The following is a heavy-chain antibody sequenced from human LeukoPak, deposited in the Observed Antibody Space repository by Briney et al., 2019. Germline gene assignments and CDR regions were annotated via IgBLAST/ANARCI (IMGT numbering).Heavy chain of an antibody. Sequence: SETLSLTCTVSGGSISSYYWSWIRQPPGKGLEWIGYIYHSGSTNYNPSLKSRVTISVDTSKNQFSLKLSSVTAADTAVYYCARGRSSSWYVPEKYYFDYWGQGTLVTVSS. CDR2: IYHSGST. CDR3: ARGRSSSWYVPEKYYFDY. D-gene: IGHD6-13*01. CDR1: GGSISSYY. V-gene: IGHV4-59*01. J-gene: IGHJ4*02.